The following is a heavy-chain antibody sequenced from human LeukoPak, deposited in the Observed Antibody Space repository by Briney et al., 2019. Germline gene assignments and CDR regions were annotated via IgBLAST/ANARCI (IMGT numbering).Heavy chain of an antibody. Sequence: PGGSLRLSCAASGLTFSSDGMSWVRQAPGKGLEWVSVISVTGRNTYYADSVKGRFTISRDNSKNTLYLQMNSLGAEDTAVYYCAKSIEGVVRGTYYYYSYMDVWGKGTTVTVSS. CDR1: GLTFSSDG. D-gene: IGHD3-3*01. J-gene: IGHJ6*03. V-gene: IGHV3-23*01. CDR3: AKSIEGVVRGTYYYYSYMDV. CDR2: ISVTGRNT.